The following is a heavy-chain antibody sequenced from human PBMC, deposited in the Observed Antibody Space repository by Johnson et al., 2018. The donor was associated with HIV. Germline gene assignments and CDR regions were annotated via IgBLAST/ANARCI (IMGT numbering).Heavy chain of an antibody. Sequence: QVQLVESGGGVVQPGRSLRLSCAASGFTFSSYAMHWVRQAPGKGLEWVAVISYDGSNKYYADSVKGRFTISRDNSKNTLYLQMNSLRAEDTAVYYCARDSEDSSGLGAFDIWGQGTVVTVSS. CDR1: GFTFSSYA. D-gene: IGHD6-19*01. J-gene: IGHJ3*02. CDR2: ISYDGSNK. CDR3: ARDSEDSSGLGAFDI. V-gene: IGHV3-30*04.